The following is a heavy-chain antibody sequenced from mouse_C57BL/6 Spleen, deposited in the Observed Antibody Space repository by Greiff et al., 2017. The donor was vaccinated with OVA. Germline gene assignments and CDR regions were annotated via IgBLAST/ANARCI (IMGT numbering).Heavy chain of an antibody. CDR3: ARGGPNWDRAYYFDY. J-gene: IGHJ2*01. CDR1: GYTFTDHT. Sequence: VQLQQSDAELVKPGASVKISCKVSGYTFTDHTIHWMKQRPEQGLEWIGYIYPRDGSTKYNEKFKGKATLTADKSSSTAYMQLNSLTSEDSAVYFCARGGPNWDRAYYFDYWGQGTTLTVSS. CDR2: IYPRDGST. V-gene: IGHV1-78*01. D-gene: IGHD4-1*02.